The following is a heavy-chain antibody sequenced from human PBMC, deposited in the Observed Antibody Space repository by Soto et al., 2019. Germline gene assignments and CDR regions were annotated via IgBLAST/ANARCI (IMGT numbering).Heavy chain of an antibody. D-gene: IGHD3-10*01. CDR2: IDPSDSYT. J-gene: IGHJ4*02. CDR1: GYSFTSYW. CDR3: ATCYGSGSYCFY. Sequence: PGESLKISCKGSGYSFTSYWISWVRQMPGKGLEWMGRIDPSDSYTNYSPSFQGHVTISADKSISTAYLQWSSLKASDTAMYYCATCYGSGSYCFYWGQGTLVTVSS. V-gene: IGHV5-10-1*01.